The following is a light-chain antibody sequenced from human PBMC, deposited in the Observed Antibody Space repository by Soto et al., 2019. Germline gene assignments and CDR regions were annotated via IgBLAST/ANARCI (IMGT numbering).Light chain of an antibody. CDR1: QSVSRY. CDR2: DAS. V-gene: IGKV3-11*01. Sequence: IVLTQYPATLSLSPGERATLSCRASQSVSRYLAWYQQKPGQAPRLLIYDASSRATGIPARFSGSGSETDFTLTITSLEPDDFAVYYCQQRSNWPSTFGGGTKVEI. J-gene: IGKJ4*01. CDR3: QQRSNWPST.